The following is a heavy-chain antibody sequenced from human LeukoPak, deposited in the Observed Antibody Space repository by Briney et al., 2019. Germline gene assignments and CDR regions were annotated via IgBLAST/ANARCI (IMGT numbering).Heavy chain of an antibody. CDR1: GFTFSNYC. V-gene: IGHV3-21*01. J-gene: IGHJ4*02. Sequence: GGSLRLSCAASGFTFSNYCMNWVRQAPGKGLEWVSSVSSSSSFIYYADSVKGRFTISRDNAKNSLYMQMNSLRAEDTAVYYCARAGNIAVAVLDYWGQGTLVTVSS. CDR3: ARAGNIAVAVLDY. D-gene: IGHD6-19*01. CDR2: VSSSSSFI.